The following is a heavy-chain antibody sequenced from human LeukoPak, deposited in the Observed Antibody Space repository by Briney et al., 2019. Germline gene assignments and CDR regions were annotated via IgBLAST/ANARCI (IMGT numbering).Heavy chain of an antibody. D-gene: IGHD3-3*01. CDR3: TRDFGRSSYYFDF. CDR1: RFNFNGYW. Sequence: GGSLRVSCAASRFNFNGYWMSWVRQAPGKGLEWVANIKQDGSEKYYVDSVRGRLTISRDNAENSLFLQMNRLRVEDTAVYYCTRDFGRSSYYFDFWGQGTLVTVSS. J-gene: IGHJ4*02. CDR2: IKQDGSEK. V-gene: IGHV3-7*01.